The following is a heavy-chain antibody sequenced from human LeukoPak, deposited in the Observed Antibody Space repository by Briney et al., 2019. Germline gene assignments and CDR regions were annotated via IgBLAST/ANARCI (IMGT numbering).Heavy chain of an antibody. CDR1: GGSISSGSYY. Sequence: SETLSLTCTVSGGSISSGSYYWSWIRQPAGKGLEWIGRIYTSGSTNYNPSLKSRVTISVDTSKNQFSLKLSSVTAADTAAYYCARARKNYYMDVWGKGTTVTVSS. CDR3: ARARKNYYMDV. J-gene: IGHJ6*03. V-gene: IGHV4-61*02. CDR2: IYTSGST.